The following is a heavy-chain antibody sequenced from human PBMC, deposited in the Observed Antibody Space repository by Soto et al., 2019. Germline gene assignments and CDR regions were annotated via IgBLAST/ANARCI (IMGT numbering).Heavy chain of an antibody. CDR2: IYYSGST. CDR3: ARGIIPYSSGFGARHYYYYGMDV. V-gene: IGHV4-59*01. Sequence: PSETLSLTCTVSGGSISSYYWSWIRQPPGKGLEWIGYIYYSGSTNYNPSLKSRVTISVDTSKNQFSLKLSSVTAADTAVYYCARGIIPYSSGFGARHYYYYGMDVWGQGTTVTVSS. D-gene: IGHD6-19*01. J-gene: IGHJ6*02. CDR1: GGSISSYY.